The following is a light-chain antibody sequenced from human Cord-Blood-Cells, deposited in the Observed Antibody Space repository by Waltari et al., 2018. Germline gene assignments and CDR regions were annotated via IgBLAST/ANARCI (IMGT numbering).Light chain of an antibody. Sequence: QSALTQPAPASGSPGQSITLSSPGTNSDVGGSNSFPWYQQHPGKAPKLMIYDVSNRPSGVSNRFSGSKSGNTASLTISGLQAEDEADYYCSSYTSSSTWVFGGGTKLTVL. CDR3: SSYTSSSTWV. CDR1: NSDVGGSNS. J-gene: IGLJ3*02. CDR2: DVS. V-gene: IGLV2-14*01.